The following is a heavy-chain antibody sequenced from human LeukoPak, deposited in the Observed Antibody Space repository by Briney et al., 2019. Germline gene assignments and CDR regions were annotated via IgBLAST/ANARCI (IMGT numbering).Heavy chain of an antibody. Sequence: PGGSLRLSCAASGFTLSSYWMEGVRQAPGKGLVWVSRIHSDGRTASYAESVKGRFTISRDSAENTLYLQMDSLRAEDTAVYYCATWGYCDSGTCDPGWGQGALVTVSS. CDR2: IHSDGRTA. D-gene: IGHD2-15*01. CDR1: GFTLSSYW. J-gene: IGHJ4*02. V-gene: IGHV3-74*01. CDR3: ATWGYCDSGTCDPG.